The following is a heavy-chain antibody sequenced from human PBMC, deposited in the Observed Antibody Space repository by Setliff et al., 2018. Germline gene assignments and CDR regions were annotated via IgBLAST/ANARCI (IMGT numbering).Heavy chain of an antibody. D-gene: IGHD3-3*01. CDR1: GESIDSIDTGNHY. V-gene: IGHV4-61*09. CDR2: IYTSWST. CDR3: ARMSGFQYIDV. Sequence: PSETLSLTCIVSGESIDSIDTGNHYWNWIRQPAGKELEWIGQIYTSWSTNYNPSLKSRVTISLDTSKNQFSLSLTSVTAEDTAVYYCARMSGFQYIDVWDKGTTVTVSS. J-gene: IGHJ6*03.